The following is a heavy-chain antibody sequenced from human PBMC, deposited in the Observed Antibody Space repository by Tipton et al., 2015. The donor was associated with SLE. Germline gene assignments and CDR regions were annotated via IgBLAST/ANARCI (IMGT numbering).Heavy chain of an antibody. Sequence: LRLSCTVSGASISNYYWGWIRQPPGKGLEWIGYINHSGTTNYNPSLKSRVTISIDTSKNQFSLKLSSVTAADTAVYYCARELWGSLDYWGQGTLLTVSS. CDR1: GASISNYY. CDR2: INHSGTT. D-gene: IGHD7-27*01. J-gene: IGHJ4*02. CDR3: ARELWGSLDY. V-gene: IGHV4-59*01.